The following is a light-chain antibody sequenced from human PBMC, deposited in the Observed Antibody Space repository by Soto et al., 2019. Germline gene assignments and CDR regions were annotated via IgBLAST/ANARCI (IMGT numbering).Light chain of an antibody. CDR2: AAS. Sequence: DIQMTQSPSSLSASVGDRVTITCRSSQSISTYLSWYQHKPGKAPKLLILAASSLQSGVPSRFSGSGVGTDFTVTISNLQPEDFATYYYQQSFTTPWTFGQGTKV. CDR3: QQSFTTPWT. J-gene: IGKJ1*01. V-gene: IGKV1-39*01. CDR1: QSISTY.